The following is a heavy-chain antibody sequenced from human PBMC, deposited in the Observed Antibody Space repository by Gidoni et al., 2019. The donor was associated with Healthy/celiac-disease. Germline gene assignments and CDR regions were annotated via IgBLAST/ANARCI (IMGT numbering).Heavy chain of an antibody. J-gene: IGHJ1*01. CDR3: AKLDCSGGSCYSSEYFQH. D-gene: IGHD2-15*01. V-gene: IGHV3-23*01. CDR1: GFTFSSYA. Sequence: LSCAASGFTFSSYAMSWVRQAPGKGLEWVSAISGSGGSTYYADSVKGRFTISRDNCKNTLYLQMNSLRAEDTAVYYCAKLDCSGGSCYSSEYFQHWGQGTLVTVSS. CDR2: ISGSGGST.